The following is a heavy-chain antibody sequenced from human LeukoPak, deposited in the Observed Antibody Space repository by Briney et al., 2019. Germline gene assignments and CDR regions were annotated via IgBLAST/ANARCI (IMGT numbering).Heavy chain of an antibody. J-gene: IGHJ6*02. Sequence: PGRSLRLSCAASGFTFSSYAMHWVRQAPGKGLEWVAVISYDGSNKYYADSVKGRFTISRDNAKNSLYLQMNSLRAEDTAVYYCAREGPLDVWGQGTTVTVSS. CDR3: AREGPLDV. CDR1: GFTFSSYA. CDR2: ISYDGSNK. V-gene: IGHV3-30-3*01.